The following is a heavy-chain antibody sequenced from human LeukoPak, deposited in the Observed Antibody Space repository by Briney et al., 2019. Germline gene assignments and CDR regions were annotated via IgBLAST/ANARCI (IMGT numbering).Heavy chain of an antibody. J-gene: IGHJ3*02. CDR3: ARGHYGSGIRQGAFDI. Sequence: PGGSLRLSCAASGFTFSSYAMSWVRQAPGKGLQWVSGISGSGDSTYYADSVKGRFTISRDNSKNTVYLQMNSLRAEDTAVYYCARGHYGSGIRQGAFDIWGQGTIVTVSS. CDR2: ISGSGDST. CDR1: GFTFSSYA. V-gene: IGHV3-23*01. D-gene: IGHD3-10*01.